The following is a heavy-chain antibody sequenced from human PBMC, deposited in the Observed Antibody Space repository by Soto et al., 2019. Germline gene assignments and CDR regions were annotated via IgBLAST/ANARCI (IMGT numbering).Heavy chain of an antibody. V-gene: IGHV4-4*02. Sequence: QVQLQESGLGLVKPSGTLSLTCAVSGASISSTNWWSWVRQAPGEGLEWIGEIFHSGTTTYNPSLKSRVIISMDTSTNQLSLRLDSVTAADTAVYFCARHIAVPTTRGFDYWGQGTLVTVSS. D-gene: IGHD2-15*01. CDR1: GASISSTNW. CDR3: ARHIAVPTTRGFDY. CDR2: IFHSGTT. J-gene: IGHJ4*02.